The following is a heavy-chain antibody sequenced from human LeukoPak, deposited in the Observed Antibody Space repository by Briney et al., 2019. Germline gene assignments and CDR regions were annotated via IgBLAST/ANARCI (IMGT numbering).Heavy chain of an antibody. J-gene: IGHJ5*02. CDR1: GGSFSGYY. CDR3: ARRSRVYYGSGSRNWFDP. V-gene: IGHV4-34*01. Sequence: SETLSLTCAVYGGSFSGYYWSWIRQPPGKGLEWIGEINHSGSTNYNPSLKSRVTISVDTSKNQFSLKLSSVTAADTAVYYCARRSRVYYGSGSRNWFDPWGQGTLVTVSS. D-gene: IGHD3-10*01. CDR2: INHSGST.